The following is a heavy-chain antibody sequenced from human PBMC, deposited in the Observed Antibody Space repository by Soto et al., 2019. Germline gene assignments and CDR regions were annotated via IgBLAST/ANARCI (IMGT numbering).Heavy chain of an antibody. V-gene: IGHV1-69*02. CDR2: IIPILGIA. Sequence: GASVKVSCKVSGYTLTELSIHWVRQAPGKGLEWMGRIIPILGIANYAQKFQGRVTITADKSTSTAYMELSSLRSEDTAVYYCAVPAAMSVGNYYGMDVWGQGTKVTVSS. CDR3: AVPAAMSVGNYYGMDV. J-gene: IGHJ6*02. D-gene: IGHD2-2*01. CDR1: GYTLTELS.